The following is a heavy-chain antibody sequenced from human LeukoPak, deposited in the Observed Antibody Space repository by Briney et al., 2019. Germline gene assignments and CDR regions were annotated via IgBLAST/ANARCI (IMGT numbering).Heavy chain of an antibody. CDR3: VKEVPGTTIYD. J-gene: IGHJ4*02. D-gene: IGHD4-11*01. CDR1: GFIVSTNY. CDR2: IFRGDGT. Sequence: GGSLRLSCVASGFIVSTNYMSWVRQAPGKGLEWVAVIFRGDGTYHADSVKGRFTISRDTSKNTVYLHMNSLTAEGTAIYYCVKEVPGTTIYDWGQGILVTVSS. V-gene: IGHV3-66*01.